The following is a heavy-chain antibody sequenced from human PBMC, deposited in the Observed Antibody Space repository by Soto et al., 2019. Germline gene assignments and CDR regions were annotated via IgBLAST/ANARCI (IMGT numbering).Heavy chain of an antibody. V-gene: IGHV3-33*01. D-gene: IGHD1-26*01. CDR2: IWYDGSNK. CDR1: GFTFSSYG. J-gene: IGHJ6*02. CDR3: ARGGDIVGATDNYYYGMDV. Sequence: GGSLRLSCAASGFTFSSYGMHWVRQAPGKGLEWVAVIWYDGSNKYYADSVKGRFTISRDNSKNTLYLQMNSLRAEDTAVYYCARGGDIVGATDNYYYGMDVWGQGTTVTVSS.